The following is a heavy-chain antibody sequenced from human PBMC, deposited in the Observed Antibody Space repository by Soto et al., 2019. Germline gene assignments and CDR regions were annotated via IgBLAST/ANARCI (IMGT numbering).Heavy chain of an antibody. CDR1: GYTFISYD. CDR2: ISPYNGNT. V-gene: IGHV1-18*01. D-gene: IGHD3-3*01. J-gene: IGHJ6*03. CDR3: ARTIIPLSQRPHYYYMDV. Sequence: GVPVKVSCKASGYTFISYDISWVRQAPGQGLEWMGWISPYNGNTNYAQKLQGRVTMTTDTSASTAYMVLRSLRFDDTAVYYCARTIIPLSQRPHYYYMDVWGKGTTVTVSS.